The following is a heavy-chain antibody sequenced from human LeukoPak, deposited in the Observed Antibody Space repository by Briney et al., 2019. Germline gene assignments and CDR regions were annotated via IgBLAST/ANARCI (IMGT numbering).Heavy chain of an antibody. V-gene: IGHV3-23*01. CDR2: IAGSDGFT. J-gene: IGHJ3*02. D-gene: IGHD2-21*02. Sequence: GGSLRLSCAASGFPFSSYAMNWVRQAPGKGLEWVSVIAGSDGFTQYADSVKGRFTISRDNSKNTVYLQMNRLRVEDTAVYYCARQVVTLSSDAFDIWGQGTMVTVSS. CDR3: ARQVVTLSSDAFDI. CDR1: GFPFSSYA.